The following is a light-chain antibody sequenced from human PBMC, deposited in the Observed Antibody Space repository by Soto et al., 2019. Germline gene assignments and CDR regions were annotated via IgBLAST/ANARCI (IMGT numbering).Light chain of an antibody. CDR2: KTS. CDR3: QQRYRWPPIT. CDR1: QTINNW. V-gene: IGKV1-5*03. Sequence: DVQMTQSPSTLSASVGDRVTITCRASQTINNWLAWYQQRPGKAPTFLIYKTSTLETGVPSRFSGSGSGTDFTLTISSLEPEDFAVYYCQQRYRWPPITFGQGTRLEIK. J-gene: IGKJ5*01.